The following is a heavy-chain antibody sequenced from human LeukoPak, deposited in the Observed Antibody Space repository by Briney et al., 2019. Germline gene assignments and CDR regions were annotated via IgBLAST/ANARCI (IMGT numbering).Heavy chain of an antibody. Sequence: SVKVSCKASGGTFSSYAISWVRQAPGQGLEWMGGIIPIFGTANYAQKFQGRVTITADKSTSTAYMELSSLRSEDTAVYCCARVRIGYQLLRRFDAFDIWGQGTMVTVSS. CDR1: GGTFSSYA. V-gene: IGHV1-69*06. CDR3: ARVRIGYQLLRRFDAFDI. J-gene: IGHJ3*02. CDR2: IIPIFGTA. D-gene: IGHD2-2*01.